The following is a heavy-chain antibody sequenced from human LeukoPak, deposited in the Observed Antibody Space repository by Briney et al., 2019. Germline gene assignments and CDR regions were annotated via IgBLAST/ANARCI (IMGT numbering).Heavy chain of an antibody. D-gene: IGHD5-24*01. V-gene: IGHV1-8*01. CDR1: GYTFTSYD. CDR3: ARNRDGYTIDY. J-gene: IGHJ4*02. Sequence: ASVKVSCKASGYTFTSYDINWVRQATGQGLEWMGWMNPNSGNTGYAQKFQGRVTMTRDTSISTAYMELSRLRSDDTAVYYCARNRDGYTIDYWGQGTLVTVSS. CDR2: MNPNSGNT.